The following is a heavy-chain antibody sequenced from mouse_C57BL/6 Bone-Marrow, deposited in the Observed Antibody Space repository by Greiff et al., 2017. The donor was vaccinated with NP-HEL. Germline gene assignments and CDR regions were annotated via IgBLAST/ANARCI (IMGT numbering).Heavy chain of an antibody. CDR1: GYTFTEYT. CDR3: ARHAPFYYGYDVGFAY. V-gene: IGHV1-62-2*01. D-gene: IGHD2-2*01. J-gene: IGHJ3*01. Sequence: VHLVESGAELVKPGASVKLSCKASGYTFTEYTIHWVKQRSGQGLEWIGWFYPGSGSIKYNEKFKDKATLTADKSSSTVYMELSRLTSEDSAVYFCARHAPFYYGYDVGFAYWGQGTLVTVSA. CDR2: FYPGSGSI.